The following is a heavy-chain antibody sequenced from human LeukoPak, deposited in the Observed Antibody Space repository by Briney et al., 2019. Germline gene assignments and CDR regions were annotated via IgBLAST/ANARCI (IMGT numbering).Heavy chain of an antibody. V-gene: IGHV4-61*02. CDR3: ARDVTMIVGGYFEY. CDR1: GGSFNSGGCY. D-gene: IGHD3-22*01. J-gene: IGHJ4*02. CDR2: IYTSGST. Sequence: PSETLSLTCTVSGGSFNSGGCYWSWIRQPAGKGLEWIGRIYTSGSTDYNPSLRSRVTISVDTSRSQFSLTLSSVTAADTAVYYCARDVTMIVGGYFEYWGQGTLVTVSS.